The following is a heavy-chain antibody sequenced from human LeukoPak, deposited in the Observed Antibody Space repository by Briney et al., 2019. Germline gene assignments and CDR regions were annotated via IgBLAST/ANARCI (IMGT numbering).Heavy chain of an antibody. V-gene: IGHV3-23*05. CDR1: GFSFSSYA. CDR2: INNSGTST. CDR3: ARSLKWNLVGFDY. J-gene: IGHJ4*02. D-gene: IGHD1-1*01. Sequence: PGGSLRLSCAASGFSFSSYAINWVRQAPGKGLQWGSVINNSGTSTFYAGSVKGRFTISRDNSRNTLYLQMSSLRGEDTALYFCARSLKWNLVGFDYWGQGTLVTVSS.